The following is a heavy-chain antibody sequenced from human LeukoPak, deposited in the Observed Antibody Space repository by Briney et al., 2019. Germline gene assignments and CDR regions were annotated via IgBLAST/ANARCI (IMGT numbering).Heavy chain of an antibody. V-gene: IGHV1-18*01. CDR1: GYTFTSYV. Sequence: ASVKVSCKASGYTFTSYVISWVRQAPGQGLEWMGWINAYNGNTNYAQKLQGRVTMTTDTSTSTAYMELRSLRSDDTAVYYCARDRAPLYYDILTGYSVPPADPWGQGTLVTVSS. D-gene: IGHD3-9*01. CDR3: ARDRAPLYYDILTGYSVPPADP. J-gene: IGHJ5*02. CDR2: INAYNGNT.